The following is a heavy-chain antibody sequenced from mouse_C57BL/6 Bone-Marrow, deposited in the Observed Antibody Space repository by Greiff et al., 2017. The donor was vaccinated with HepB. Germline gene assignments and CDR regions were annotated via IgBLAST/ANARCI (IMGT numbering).Heavy chain of an antibody. D-gene: IGHD2-1*01. CDR1: GYTFTSYW. CDR2: IDPNSGGT. J-gene: IGHJ2*01. CDR3: ARVLYGNYALGY. Sequence: VKLQQSGPELVKPGASVKMSCKASGYTFTSYWMHWVKQRPGRGLEWIGRIDPNSGGTKYNEKFKSKATLTVDKPSSTAYMQLSSLTSEDSAVYYCARVLYGNYALGYWGQGTTLTVSS. V-gene: IGHV1-72*01.